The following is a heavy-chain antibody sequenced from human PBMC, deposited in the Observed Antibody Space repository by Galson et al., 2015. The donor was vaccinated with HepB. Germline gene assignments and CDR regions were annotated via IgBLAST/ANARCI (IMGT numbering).Heavy chain of an antibody. J-gene: IGHJ4*02. V-gene: IGHV3-23*01. D-gene: IGHD6-19*01. CDR2: ISSNADST. Sequence: SLRLSCAASGFTFSSYAMSWVRQAPGKGLEWVSAISSNADSTYYADSVKGRFIISRDNSKNTVYLQMHTLGVEDTAVYYCAKETPSSSQWPVLHIDCWGQGTLVTVSS. CDR1: GFTFSSYA. CDR3: AKETPSSSQWPVLHIDC.